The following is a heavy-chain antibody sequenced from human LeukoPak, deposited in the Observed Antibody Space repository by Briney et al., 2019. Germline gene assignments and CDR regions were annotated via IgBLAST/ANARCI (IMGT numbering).Heavy chain of an antibody. CDR1: GFTFSSYW. V-gene: IGHV3-7*01. CDR2: IKQTGSER. J-gene: IGHJ4*02. Sequence: GGSLRLSCATSGFTFSSYWMSWVRQAPGQGLEWVANIKQTGSERYYVDSVKGRFTISRDDAKNSLYLQMNSLRVEDTAVYYCARTGHSSGWSAYFDYWGQGTLVTVSS. D-gene: IGHD6-19*01. CDR3: ARTGHSSGWSAYFDY.